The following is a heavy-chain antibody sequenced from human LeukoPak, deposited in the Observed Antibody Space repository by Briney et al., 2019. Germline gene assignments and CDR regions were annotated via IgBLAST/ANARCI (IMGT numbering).Heavy chain of an antibody. D-gene: IGHD2-2*02. CDR3: AREWHCSSTSCYTGGQGVNWFDP. Sequence: GASVKVSCKASGYTFTSYYMHWVRQAPGQGPEWMGIINPSGGSTSHAQKFQGRVTMTRDMSTSTVYMELSSLRSEDTAVYYCAREWHCSSTSCYTGGQGVNWFDPWGQGTLVTVSS. J-gene: IGHJ5*02. CDR2: INPSGGST. V-gene: IGHV1-46*01. CDR1: GYTFTSYY.